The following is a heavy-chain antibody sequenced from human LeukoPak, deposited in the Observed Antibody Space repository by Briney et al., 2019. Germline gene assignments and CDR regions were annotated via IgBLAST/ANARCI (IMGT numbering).Heavy chain of an antibody. CDR2: IKQDGSEK. Sequence: GGSLRLSCAASGFTFSSYWMRWVRQAPGKGLEWVADIKQDGSEKYYVDSVKGRFTISRDNDKHSLYLQMNSLGAEETAVYYGAREANCGGDCYPFDYWGQGTLVTVSS. CDR3: AREANCGGDCYPFDY. D-gene: IGHD2-21*02. V-gene: IGHV3-7*03. CDR1: GFTFSSYW. J-gene: IGHJ4*02.